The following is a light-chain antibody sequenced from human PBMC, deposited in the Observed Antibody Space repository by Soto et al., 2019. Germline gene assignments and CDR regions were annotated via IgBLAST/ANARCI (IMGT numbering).Light chain of an antibody. CDR2: VNSGGSH. Sequence: QPVLTQSPSASASLGASVKLTCTLSSGHSNYAIAWHQQQPEKGPRYLMKVNSGGSHIKGDGIPDRFSGSSSGAERYLFISSLQSEDEADYYCQPWGTGSAIVVLGGATQLPA. V-gene: IGLV4-69*01. J-gene: IGLJ7*02. CDR1: SGHSNYA. CDR3: QPWGTGSAIVV.